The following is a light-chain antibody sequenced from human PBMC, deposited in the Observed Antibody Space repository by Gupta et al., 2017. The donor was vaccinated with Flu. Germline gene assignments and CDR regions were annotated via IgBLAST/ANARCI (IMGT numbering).Light chain of an antibody. J-gene: IGKJ4*01. Sequence: SLSPGEGATLSCTASQSISRGSLAWYQQTPGQPPRLLMYGVSRRATGIPDRFSGGGSGTDFTLTISRLEPEDFAVYYCQQYERSPLTFGGGTKVEIK. CDR2: GVS. V-gene: IGKV3-20*01. CDR1: QSISRGS. CDR3: QQYERSPLT.